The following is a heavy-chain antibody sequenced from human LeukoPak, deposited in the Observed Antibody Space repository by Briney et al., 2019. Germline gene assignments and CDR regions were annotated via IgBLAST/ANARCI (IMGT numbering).Heavy chain of an antibody. CDR3: ARVGKAKTYYYDSSGYYLRASSYYFDY. Sequence: GGSLRLSCAASGFTVSSTYMSWVRQAPGKGLEWVSVIYSGGSTYYADSVKGRFTISRDNSKNTLYLQMNSLRAEDTAVYYCARVGKAKTYYYDSSGYYLRASSYYFDYWGQGTLVTVSS. CDR1: GFTVSSTY. J-gene: IGHJ4*02. V-gene: IGHV3-53*01. CDR2: IYSGGST. D-gene: IGHD3-22*01.